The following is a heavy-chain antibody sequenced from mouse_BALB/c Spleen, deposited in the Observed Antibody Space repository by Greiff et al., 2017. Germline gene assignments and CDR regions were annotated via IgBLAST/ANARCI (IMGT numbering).Heavy chain of an antibody. D-gene: IGHD1-2*01. CDR2: INPSNGRT. CDR1: GYTFTSYW. CDR3: ARSTFTTADFDY. V-gene: IGHV1S81*02. Sequence: QVQLQQSGAELVKPGASVKLSCKASGYTFTSYWMHWVKQRPGQGLEWIGEINPSNGRTNYNEKFKSKATLTVDKSSSTAYMQLSSLTSEDSAVYYCARSTFTTADFDYWGQGTTLTVSS. J-gene: IGHJ2*01.